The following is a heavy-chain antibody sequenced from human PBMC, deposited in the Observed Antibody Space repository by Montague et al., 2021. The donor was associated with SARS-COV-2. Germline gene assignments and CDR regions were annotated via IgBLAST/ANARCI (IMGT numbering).Heavy chain of an antibody. CDR3: ARGTAYDHVYY. CDR2: THYNGTT. Sequence: SETLSLTCTASSGSLSGYYWNWIRQPPGKGLEWIGFTHYNGTTKXXPSLKSRLNMSLDTSKSQYSLTLNSVTAADTAMYYCARGTAYDHVYYWGHGAPVTLAS. CDR1: SGSLSGYY. J-gene: IGHJ4*01. V-gene: IGHV4-59*12. D-gene: IGHD2-8*02.